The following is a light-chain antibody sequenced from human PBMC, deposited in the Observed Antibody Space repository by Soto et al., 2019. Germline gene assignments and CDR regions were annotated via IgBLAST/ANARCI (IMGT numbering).Light chain of an antibody. CDR2: KAS. CDR3: QQYNSYSSWT. CDR1: QSISSW. V-gene: IGKV1-5*03. Sequence: DIPMTQSPSTLSASVGDRVTITCRASQSISSWLAWYQQKPWKAPKLLIYKASSLESGVPSRFSGSGSGTEFTLTISSLQPDDFATYYCQQYNSYSSWTFGQGTKVEIK. J-gene: IGKJ1*01.